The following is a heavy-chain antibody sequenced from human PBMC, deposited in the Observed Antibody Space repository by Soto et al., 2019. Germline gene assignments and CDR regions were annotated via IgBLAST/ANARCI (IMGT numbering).Heavy chain of an antibody. V-gene: IGHV3-23*01. Sequence: EVQLLESGGGLVQRGGSQRLSCAASGFTFTSYVMSWVRQAPGKGLEWVAGISGGGSTAFYADSVKGRFTISRDNAKNTLVLQMDSLRAQDTAIYYCAKDSNKYSISLRGRHFDYWGQGTLVTVSS. CDR2: ISGGGSTA. D-gene: IGHD5-12*01. CDR3: AKDSNKYSISLRGRHFDY. CDR1: GFTFTSYV. J-gene: IGHJ4*02.